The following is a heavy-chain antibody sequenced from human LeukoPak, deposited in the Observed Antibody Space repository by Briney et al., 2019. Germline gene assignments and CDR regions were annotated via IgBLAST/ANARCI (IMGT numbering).Heavy chain of an antibody. CDR1: GFTFSSYW. CDR2: IREDGTIT. D-gene: IGHD1-26*01. Sequence: GGSLRLSCAASGFTFSSYWMHWVRQVPGKGLVWVSRIREDGTITNYEDSVKGRFIIFRDNARNTLYLQMHSLRAEDTAIYYCARKFVGTSTSDFDSWGQGTQVTVSS. J-gene: IGHJ4*02. V-gene: IGHV3-74*01. CDR3: ARKFVGTSTSDFDS.